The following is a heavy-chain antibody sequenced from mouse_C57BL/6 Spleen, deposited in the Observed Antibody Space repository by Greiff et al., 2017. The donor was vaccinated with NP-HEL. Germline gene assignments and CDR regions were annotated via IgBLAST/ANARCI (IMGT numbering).Heavy chain of an antibody. J-gene: IGHJ4*01. Sequence: EVMLVESGGGLVKPGGSLKLSCAASGFTFSDYGMHWVRQAPEKGLEWVAYISSGSSTIYYVDTVKGRFTISRDNAKNTLFLQMTSLRSEDTAMYYCARFDYDEGYAMDYWGQGTSVTVSS. CDR2: ISSGSSTI. V-gene: IGHV5-17*01. CDR1: GFTFSDYG. D-gene: IGHD2-4*01. CDR3: ARFDYDEGYAMDY.